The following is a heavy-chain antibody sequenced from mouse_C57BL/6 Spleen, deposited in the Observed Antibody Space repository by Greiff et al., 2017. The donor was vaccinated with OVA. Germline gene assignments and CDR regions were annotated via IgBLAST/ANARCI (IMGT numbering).Heavy chain of an antibody. V-gene: IGHV5-17*01. CDR1: GFTFSDYG. J-gene: IGHJ4*01. CDR3: ARPHYYGSTYYYAMDY. Sequence: EVNVVESGGGLVKPGGSLKLSCAASGFTFSDYGMHWVRQAPEKGLEWVAYISSGSSTIYYADTVKGRFTISRDNAKNTLFLQMTSLRSEDTAMYYCARPHYYGSTYYYAMDYWGQGTSVTVSS. D-gene: IGHD1-1*01. CDR2: ISSGSSTI.